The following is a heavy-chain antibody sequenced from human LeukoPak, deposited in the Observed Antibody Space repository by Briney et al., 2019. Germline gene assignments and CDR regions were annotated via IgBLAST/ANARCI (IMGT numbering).Heavy chain of an antibody. V-gene: IGHV1-18*01. D-gene: IGHD3-22*01. J-gene: IGHJ4*02. CDR3: ARHWSAEKYYYDSSGYYN. Sequence: ASVKVSCKASGYTFTSYGISWVRQAPGQGLEWMGWISAYNGNTNYAQKLQGRVTMTTDTSTSTAYMELRSLRSDDTAVYYCARHWSAEKYYYDSSGYYNWGQGTLVTVSS. CDR1: GYTFTSYG. CDR2: ISAYNGNT.